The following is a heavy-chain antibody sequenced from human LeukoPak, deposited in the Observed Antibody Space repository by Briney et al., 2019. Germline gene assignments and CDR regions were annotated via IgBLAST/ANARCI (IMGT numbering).Heavy chain of an antibody. J-gene: IGHJ5*02. CDR3: AREGSFTGYANWFDP. CDR1: GGSISSYY. CDR2: IYYSGST. Sequence: SETLSLTCTVSGGSISSYYWSWIRQPPGKGLEWIGYIYYSGSTNYNPSLKSRVTISVDTSKNQFSLKLSSVTAADTAVYYCAREGSFTGYANWFDPWGQGTLVTVSP. V-gene: IGHV4-59*01. D-gene: IGHD5-18*01.